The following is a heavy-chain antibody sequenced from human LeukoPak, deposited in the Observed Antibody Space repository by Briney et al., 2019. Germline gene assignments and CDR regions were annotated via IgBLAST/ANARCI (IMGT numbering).Heavy chain of an antibody. CDR1: GFTFSSYA. CDR2: ISYDGNNK. CDR3: ARDASYGSGSSFDY. V-gene: IGHV3-30*04. J-gene: IGHJ4*02. Sequence: GGSLRLSCVASGFTFSSYAMYWVRQAPGKGLEWVALISYDGNNKYYADSVKSRFTISRDNSKNTLYLQMNSLRAEETAVYYCARDASYGSGSSFDYWGQGTLVTVSS. D-gene: IGHD3-10*01.